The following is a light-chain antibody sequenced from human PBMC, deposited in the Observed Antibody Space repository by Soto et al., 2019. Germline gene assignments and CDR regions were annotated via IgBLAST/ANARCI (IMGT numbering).Light chain of an antibody. J-gene: IGKJ1*01. CDR3: QQRSNWPPTWT. CDR2: DAT. CDR1: QTVITY. V-gene: IGKV3-11*01. Sequence: EFVLTQSPATLSLSPGERATLSCRASQTVITYLAWYQQKPGQAPRLLIFDATKRVTGIPARFSGSGSGTDFTLTISSLEPEDFAVYYCQQRSNWPPTWTFGQGTKVEIK.